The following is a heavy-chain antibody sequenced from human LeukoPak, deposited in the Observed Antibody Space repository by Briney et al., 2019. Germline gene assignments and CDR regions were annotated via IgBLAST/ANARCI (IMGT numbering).Heavy chain of an antibody. V-gene: IGHV3-33*01. D-gene: IGHD2-15*01. Sequence: GRSLRLSCAASGFTFSSYGMHWVRQAPGKGLEWVAFIWYDGSNKYYADSVKGRFTISRDNSRNTLFLQMNSLRVEDTAVYHCATDRATQYFDYWGQGTLVSVPS. CDR2: IWYDGSNK. CDR3: ATDRATQYFDY. CDR1: GFTFSSYG. J-gene: IGHJ4*02.